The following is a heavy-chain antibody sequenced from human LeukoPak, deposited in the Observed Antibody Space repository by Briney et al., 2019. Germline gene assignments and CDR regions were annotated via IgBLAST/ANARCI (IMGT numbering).Heavy chain of an antibody. CDR3: ARLRGGQHPPGGY. D-gene: IGHD5-12*01. CDR1: GASFSGYY. CDR2: IYYSGST. Sequence: SETLSLTCDVCGASFSGYYWSWIRQPPGKGLEWIGNIYYSGSTYYNPSLKSRITISVDTSKNQFSLKLSSVTAADTAEYYCARLRGGQHPPGGYWGQGTLVTVSS. J-gene: IGHJ4*02. V-gene: IGHV4-34*01.